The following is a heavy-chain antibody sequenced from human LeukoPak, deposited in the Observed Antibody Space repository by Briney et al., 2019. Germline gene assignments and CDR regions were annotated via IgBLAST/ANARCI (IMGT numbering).Heavy chain of an antibody. V-gene: IGHV3-49*03. CDR3: HGSGSYYSGFDY. Sequence: GGSLRLSCTASGFTFGDYAMSWFRQAPGKGREWVGFIRSKAYGGTTEYAASVKGRFTISRDDSKSIAYLQMNSLKTEDTAVYYCHGSGSYYSGFDYWGQGTLVTVSS. D-gene: IGHD3-10*01. CDR1: GFTFGDYA. CDR2: IRSKAYGGTT. J-gene: IGHJ4*02.